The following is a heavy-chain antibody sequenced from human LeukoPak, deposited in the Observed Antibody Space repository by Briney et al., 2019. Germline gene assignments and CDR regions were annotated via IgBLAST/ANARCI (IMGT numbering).Heavy chain of an antibody. CDR2: ISSSSSYI. J-gene: IGHJ6*04. Sequence: PGGSLRLSCAASGFTLSSYSMNWVRQAPGKGLEWVSSISSSSSYIYYADSVKGRFTISRDNVKNSLYLQMNSLRAEDTAVYYCARDTSMTTVTRSWYYYYYYGMDVWGKGTTVTVSS. CDR1: GFTLSSYS. D-gene: IGHD4-17*01. V-gene: IGHV3-21*01. CDR3: ARDTSMTTVTRSWYYYYYYGMDV.